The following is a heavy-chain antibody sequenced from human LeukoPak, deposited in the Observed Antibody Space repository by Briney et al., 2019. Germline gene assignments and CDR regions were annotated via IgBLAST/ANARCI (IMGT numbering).Heavy chain of an antibody. CDR2: IGISSGNT. V-gene: IGHV3-48*01. D-gene: IGHD5-12*01. J-gene: IGHJ4*01. CDR1: GFNFIDYS. Sequence: GGTLRLSCAASGFNFIDYSMNWVRQAPGKGLEWISYIGISSGNTKYADSVKGRFTISRDKARNSLYLQMNSLRVEDTAMYYCARDHRYAFDNWGHGTLVTVSS. CDR3: ARDHRYAFDN.